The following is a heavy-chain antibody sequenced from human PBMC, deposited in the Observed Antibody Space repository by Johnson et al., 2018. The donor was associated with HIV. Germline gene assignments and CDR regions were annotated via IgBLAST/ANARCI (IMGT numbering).Heavy chain of an antibody. D-gene: IGHD7-27*01. CDR1: GFTFSSYA. CDR3: ARESALTGDSLGFDI. Sequence: QVQLVESGGGVVQPGRSLRLSCAASGFTFSSYAMHWVRQAPGKGLEWVAVISYDGSNKYYADSVKGRFTISRDNAKNSLYLQMNRLGAEDTAVYYCARESALTGDSLGFDIWGQGTMVTVSS. V-gene: IGHV3-30*04. CDR2: ISYDGSNK. J-gene: IGHJ3*02.